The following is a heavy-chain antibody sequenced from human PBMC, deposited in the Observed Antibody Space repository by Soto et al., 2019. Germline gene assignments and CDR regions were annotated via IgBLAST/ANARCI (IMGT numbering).Heavy chain of an antibody. CDR1: GGTFSTSA. CDR2: IMPIFRTP. CDR3: ARDKARPQLGGNYYYILDV. J-gene: IGHJ6*02. D-gene: IGHD3-3*02. V-gene: IGHV1-69*12. Sequence: QAQLEQSGPEVKKPGSSVKVSCKASGGTFSTSAISWVRQAPGQGLEWMGGIMPIFRTPDYAQKFQGRVTVTADESTSTAYMELSGLRSDDTAVYYCARDKARPQLGGNYYYILDVWGQGTTITVSS.